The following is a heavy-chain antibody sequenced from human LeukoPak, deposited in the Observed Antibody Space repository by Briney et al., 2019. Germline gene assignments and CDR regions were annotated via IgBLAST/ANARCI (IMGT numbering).Heavy chain of an antibody. Sequence: PGGSLRLSCAASGFTFSSYWMSWVRQAPGKGLEWVANIKQDGSEQYYVDSVKGRFTISRDNAKNSLYLQMNSLRAEDTAVYYCARDLRESTERLNRFDPWGQGTLVTVSS. D-gene: IGHD3-16*01. CDR1: GFTFSSYW. J-gene: IGHJ5*02. CDR3: ARDLRESTERLNRFDP. CDR2: IKQDGSEQ. V-gene: IGHV3-7*01.